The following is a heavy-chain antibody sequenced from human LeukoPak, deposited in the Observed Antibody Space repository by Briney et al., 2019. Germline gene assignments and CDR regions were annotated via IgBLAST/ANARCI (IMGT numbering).Heavy chain of an antibody. CDR1: GYTFTGYD. Sequence: ASVKVSCKPSGYTFTGYDIHWVRQAPRQGLQWMGWINPNTGATNYAQEFQGRVTMTRDTSIGTAHMELSRLRSDDTAVYYCARDYYGSGSYSSDYWGQGTLVTVSS. V-gene: IGHV1-2*02. J-gene: IGHJ4*02. CDR2: INPNTGAT. D-gene: IGHD3-10*01. CDR3: ARDYYGSGSYSSDY.